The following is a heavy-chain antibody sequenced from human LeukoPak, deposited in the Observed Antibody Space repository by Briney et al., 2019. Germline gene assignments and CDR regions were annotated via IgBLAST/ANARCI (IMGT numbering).Heavy chain of an antibody. CDR2: ISGSANTM. Sequence: GGSLRLSCVVSGLNFSDYYLTWIRQAPGKGLEWVSYISGSANTMYYADSVKGRFTISKDISQNTLFLQMNSLRPEDTAVHYCARAAHRGFSFDYWGQGTLVTVSS. CDR1: GLNFSDYY. CDR3: ARAAHRGFSFDY. V-gene: IGHV3-11*04. J-gene: IGHJ4*02. D-gene: IGHD3-10*01.